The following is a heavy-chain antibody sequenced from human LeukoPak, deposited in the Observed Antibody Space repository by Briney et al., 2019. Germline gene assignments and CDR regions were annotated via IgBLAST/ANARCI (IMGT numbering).Heavy chain of an antibody. CDR1: GYTFTSYD. V-gene: IGHV1-8*01. CDR3: ARRRGYSYGPPLSY. J-gene: IGHJ4*02. Sequence: ASVKVSCKASGYTFTSYDINWVRQATGQGLEWMGWMNPNSGNTGYAQKFQGRVTMTRNTSISTAYMELSSLRSEDTAVDYCARRRGYSYGPPLSYWGQGTLVTVSS. CDR2: MNPNSGNT. D-gene: IGHD5-18*01.